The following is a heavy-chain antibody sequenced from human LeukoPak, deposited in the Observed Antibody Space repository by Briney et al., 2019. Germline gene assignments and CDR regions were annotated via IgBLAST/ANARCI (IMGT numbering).Heavy chain of an antibody. CDR2: TYYRSKWFN. CDR3: ARVRSGIFEY. J-gene: IGHJ4*02. V-gene: IGHV6-1*01. D-gene: IGHD3-10*01. CDR1: GDSVSSNLVT. Sequence: SQTLSLTCAISGDSVSSNLVTWNWIRQSPSRGLEWLGRTYYRSKWFNDYGDSVKSRITINPDTSKNQFSLQLNSVTPEDTAVYYCARVRSGIFEYWGQGTLVTVSS.